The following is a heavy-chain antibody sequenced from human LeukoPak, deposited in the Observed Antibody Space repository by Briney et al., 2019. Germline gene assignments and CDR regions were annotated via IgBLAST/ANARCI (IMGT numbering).Heavy chain of an antibody. D-gene: IGHD4-23*01. J-gene: IGHJ6*03. CDR3: ARVDYGGIMTYYYYMDV. CDR2: IYSGSNT. Sequence: GGSLRLSCVASGLTVSSNYMSWVRHARGKGLEWGSIIYSGSNTYNAASGGGRFTITRDISKNNLYLQMNSLRADDTAVYYCARVDYGGIMTYYYYMDVWGKGTTVTISS. CDR1: GLTVSSNY. V-gene: IGHV3-53*01.